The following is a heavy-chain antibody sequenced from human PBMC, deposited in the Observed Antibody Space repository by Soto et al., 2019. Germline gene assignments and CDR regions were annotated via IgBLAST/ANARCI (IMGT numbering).Heavy chain of an antibody. V-gene: IGHV3-30*18. Sequence: GGSLRLSCAASGFTFSSYGMHWVRQAPGKGLEWVAVISYDGSNKYYADSVKGRFTISRDNSKNTLYLQMNSLRAEDTAVYYCAKYYYDSSGYYGYYYYGMDVWGQGTTVTVSS. CDR2: ISYDGSNK. CDR1: GFTFSSYG. CDR3: AKYYYDSSGYYGYYYYGMDV. D-gene: IGHD3-22*01. J-gene: IGHJ6*02.